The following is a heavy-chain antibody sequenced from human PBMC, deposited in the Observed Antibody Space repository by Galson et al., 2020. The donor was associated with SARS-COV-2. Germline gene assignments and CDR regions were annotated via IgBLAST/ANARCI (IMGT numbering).Heavy chain of an antibody. V-gene: IGHV4-39*07. CDR1: GGSISSGSHY. J-gene: IGHJ2*01. CDR3: ARVFDI. Sequence: ASETLSLTCTVSGGSISSGSHYWGWIRPPPGKGLEWIASISYSGSTYYNPSLKSRVTISVDTSKNQFSLKLSSGTAADPAVYYCARVFDIWGRGTLVTVSS. CDR2: ISYSGST.